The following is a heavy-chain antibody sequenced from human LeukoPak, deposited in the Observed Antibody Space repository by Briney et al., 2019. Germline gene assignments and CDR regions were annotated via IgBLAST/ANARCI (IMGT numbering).Heavy chain of an antibody. D-gene: IGHD7-27*01. CDR1: GGSISSSSYY. V-gene: IGHV4-39*01. J-gene: IGHJ2*01. CDR3: AIPKLTGDDDWYFDL. Sequence: SETLSLTCTVSGGSISSSSYYWGWIRQPPGKGLEWIGSIYYSGSTYYNPSLKSRVTISVDTSKNQFSLKLSSVTAADTAVYYCAIPKLTGDDDWYFDLWGRGTLVTVSS. CDR2: IYYSGST.